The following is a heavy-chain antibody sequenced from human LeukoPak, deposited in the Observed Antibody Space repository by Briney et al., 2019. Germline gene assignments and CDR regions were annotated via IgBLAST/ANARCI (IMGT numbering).Heavy chain of an antibody. J-gene: IGHJ4*02. CDR2: ISAYNGNT. V-gene: IGHV1-18*01. CDR3: ARDRGRTVVTPGPFSSDY. Sequence: GASVKVSCKASGYTFTSYGISWVRQAPGQGLEWMGWISAYNGNTNYAQKLQGRVTMTTDTSTSTAYMELRSLGSDDTAVYYCARDRGRTVVTPGPFSSDYWGQGTLVTVSS. D-gene: IGHD4-23*01. CDR1: GYTFTSYG.